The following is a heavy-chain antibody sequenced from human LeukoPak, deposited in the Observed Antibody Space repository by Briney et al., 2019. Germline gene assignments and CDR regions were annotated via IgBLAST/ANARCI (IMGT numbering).Heavy chain of an antibody. D-gene: IGHD6-13*01. J-gene: IGHJ6*02. CDR3: AKDLASSSSWYGALYGMDV. CDR1: GFTFSSYA. V-gene: IGHV3-23*01. Sequence: GGSLRLSCAASGFTFSSYAMNWVRQAPGKGLEWVSAISGSGDSTSYADSVKGRFTISRDNSKNTLCLQMNSLRAEDTAVYYCAKDLASSSSWYGALYGMDVWGQGTTVTVSS. CDR2: ISGSGDST.